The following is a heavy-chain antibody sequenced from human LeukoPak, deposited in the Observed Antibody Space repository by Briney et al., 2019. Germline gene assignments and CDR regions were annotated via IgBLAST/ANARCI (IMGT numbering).Heavy chain of an antibody. CDR2: IKGDGIST. V-gene: IGHV3-74*01. CDR1: GFDFSSNW. D-gene: IGHD3-3*01. Sequence: PGRSLRLSCAASGFDFSSNWMHWVRHAPGQGLVWVSRIKGDGISTNYTDSVKGRFTISRDIAKNTLYLQMNSLRAEDTGVYYCAKDLYWSIDYWGRGTLVTVSS. CDR3: AKDLYWSIDY. J-gene: IGHJ4*02.